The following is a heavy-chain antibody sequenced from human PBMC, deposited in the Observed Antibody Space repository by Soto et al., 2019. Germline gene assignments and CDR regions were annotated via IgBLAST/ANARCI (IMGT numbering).Heavy chain of an antibody. CDR3: AKRHSCSGGSCSFDC. CDR1: GFTFSSYA. J-gene: IGHJ4*02. CDR2: ISGSGGST. Sequence: HPGGSLRLSCAASGFTFSSYAMSWVRQAPGKGLEWVSAISGSGGSTYYADSVKGRFSISRDGSKNTLFLQMNSLRAEDTAVYYCAKRHSCSGGSCSFDCWGQGTLVTVSS. V-gene: IGHV3-23*01. D-gene: IGHD2-15*01.